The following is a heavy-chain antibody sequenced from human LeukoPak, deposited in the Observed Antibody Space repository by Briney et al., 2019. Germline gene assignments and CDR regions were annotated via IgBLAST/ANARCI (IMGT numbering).Heavy chain of an antibody. CDR2: IYYRGST. J-gene: IGHJ5*02. D-gene: IGHD2-15*01. V-gene: IGHV4-59*01. CDR1: GGSISSYY. Sequence: SETLSLTCTVSGGSISSYYWSWVRQPPEKGLEWIGYIYYRGSTNYNPSLRSRVTISVDTSKNQFSLKLSSVTAADTAVYYCARVGSLAYCSGGGCYSDPNWFDPWGQGTLVTVSS. CDR3: ARVGSLAYCSGGGCYSDPNWFDP.